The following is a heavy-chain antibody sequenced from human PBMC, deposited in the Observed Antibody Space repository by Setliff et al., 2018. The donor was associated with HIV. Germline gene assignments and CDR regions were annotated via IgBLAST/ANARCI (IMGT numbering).Heavy chain of an antibody. CDR2: FNPNNGGA. J-gene: IGHJ4*02. V-gene: IGHV1-2*02. CDR3: ARGSPAYCTRIICRQPLGY. Sequence: ASVKVSCKASAYTFTDYYIHWVRQAPGQGLEWMGWFNPNNGGANDARKFQGGVTMTRDTSISTAYMELSRLKSDDTTVYYCARGSPAYCTRIICRQPLGYWGQGTLVTVSS. D-gene: IGHD2-8*01. CDR1: AYTFTDYY.